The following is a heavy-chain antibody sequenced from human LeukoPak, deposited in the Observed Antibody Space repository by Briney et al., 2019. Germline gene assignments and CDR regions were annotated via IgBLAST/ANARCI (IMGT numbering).Heavy chain of an antibody. CDR2: ISSGSSYI. Sequence: GGSLRLSCAASGFTFSSYNMNWVRQAPGKGLEWVSSISSGSSYIYYADSVKGRFTVSRDNAKNSLYLQMNSLRAEDTAVYYCARTYIDYGDYVGYYGMDVWGQGTTVTVSS. CDR3: ARTYIDYGDYVGYYGMDV. J-gene: IGHJ6*02. V-gene: IGHV3-21*01. CDR1: GFTFSSYN. D-gene: IGHD4-17*01.